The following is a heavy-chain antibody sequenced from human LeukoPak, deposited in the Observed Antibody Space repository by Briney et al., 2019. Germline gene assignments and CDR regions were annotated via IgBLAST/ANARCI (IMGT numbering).Heavy chain of an antibody. D-gene: IGHD1-26*01. Sequence: ASVKVSCKASGYTFTSYGISWVRQAPGQGLEWMGWISAYNGNTNYAQKLQGRVTMTTDTSTSTAYMELRSLRSDDTAVYYCARVSFFGSGSYGFQNDYWGQGTLVTVSS. J-gene: IGHJ4*02. V-gene: IGHV1-18*01. CDR1: GYTFTSYG. CDR3: ARVSFFGSGSYGFQNDY. CDR2: ISAYNGNT.